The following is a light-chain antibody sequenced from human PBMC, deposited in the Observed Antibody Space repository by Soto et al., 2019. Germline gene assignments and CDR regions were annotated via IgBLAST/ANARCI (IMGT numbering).Light chain of an antibody. CDR1: QSVSSN. V-gene: IGKV3-15*01. J-gene: IGKJ2*01. Sequence: EIVMTQSPATLSVSPGDRASLSCRASQSVSSNLAWYQQIPGQAPRLLIYGASTRAAGIPARFGGTGSGAEFIHTISTVLYDDSAEYYCQQSKYWSSYTFGQGTKLEIK. CDR3: QQSKYWSSYT. CDR2: GAS.